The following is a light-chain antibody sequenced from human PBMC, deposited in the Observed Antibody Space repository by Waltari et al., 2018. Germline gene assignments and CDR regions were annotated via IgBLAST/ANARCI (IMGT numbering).Light chain of an antibody. V-gene: IGKV3-20*01. CDR2: GAS. J-gene: IGKJ4*01. Sequence: EILLTQSPCSLSLSPGAISTLPCRASQSVSSTYLAWYQQKPGQAPRLLIYGASSRATGIPDRFSGSGSGTDFTLTISRLEPEDFAVYYCQQYGSSPLTFGGGTKVEIK. CDR3: QQYGSSPLT. CDR1: QSVSSTY.